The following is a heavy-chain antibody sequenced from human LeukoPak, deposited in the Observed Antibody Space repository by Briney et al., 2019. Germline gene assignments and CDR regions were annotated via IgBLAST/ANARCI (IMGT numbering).Heavy chain of an antibody. D-gene: IGHD3-22*01. CDR1: GFTFSSYW. CDR2: INSDGSST. CDR3: AKRRASDGSGYRAFEF. Sequence: PGGSLRLSCAASGFTFSSYWMHWVRQAPGKGLVWVSRINSDGSSTSYADSVKGRFTISRDNSKNTLYLQMNSLRVEDTAVYYCAKRRASDGSGYRAFEFWGQGTLVTVSS. J-gene: IGHJ4*02. V-gene: IGHV3-74*01.